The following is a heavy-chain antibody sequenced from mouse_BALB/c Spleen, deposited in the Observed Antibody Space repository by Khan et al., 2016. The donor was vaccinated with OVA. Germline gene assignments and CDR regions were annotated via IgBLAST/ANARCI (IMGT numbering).Heavy chain of an antibody. J-gene: IGHJ2*01. CDR1: GYSITSDYA. CDR3: ARVYGRDFNY. Sequence: EVKLLESGPGLVKPSQSLSLTCTVTGYSITSDYAWNWIRQFPGNKLEWMGVISSSGNTNYNPSLKSQISISRDTSENQFFLQLNSVTTEDTATYYCARVYGRDFNYWGQGTTLTVSS. CDR2: ISSSGNT. V-gene: IGHV3-2*02. D-gene: IGHD1-1*01.